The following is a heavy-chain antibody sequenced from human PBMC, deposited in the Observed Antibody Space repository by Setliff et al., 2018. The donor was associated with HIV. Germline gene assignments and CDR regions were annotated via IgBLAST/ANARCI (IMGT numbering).Heavy chain of an antibody. J-gene: IGHJ5*02. D-gene: IGHD2-15*01. Sequence: SETLSLTCTVSGDSIISGDYYWSWIRQSPGKGLEWIGHIHYKGNIDYNASLKSRLAISSDTSKNQFSLNLSSVIAVDTAIYFCARFTVVVFGAGEPSWFDPWGQGILVTVSS. V-gene: IGHV4-30-4*08. CDR2: IHYKGNI. CDR1: GDSIISGDYY. CDR3: ARFTVVVFGAGEPSWFDP.